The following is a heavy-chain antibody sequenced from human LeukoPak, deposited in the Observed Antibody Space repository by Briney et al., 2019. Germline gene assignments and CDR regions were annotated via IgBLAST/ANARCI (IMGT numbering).Heavy chain of an antibody. D-gene: IGHD6-19*01. J-gene: IGHJ4*02. V-gene: IGHV3-23*01. CDR2: ISSSGGTT. Sequence: GGSLRLSCAASGLTFSSYAMNWFGQAPGKGLEWVSVISSSGGTTYYSDSVKGRFIISRDNSKNTLYLQMNSLRAEDTAVYYCAKAGIAVPATPEYCGQGTQVTVSS. CDR1: GLTFSSYA. CDR3: AKAGIAVPATPEY.